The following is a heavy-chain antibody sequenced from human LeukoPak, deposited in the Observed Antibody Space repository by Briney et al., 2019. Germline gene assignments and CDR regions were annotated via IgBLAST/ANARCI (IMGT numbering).Heavy chain of an antibody. D-gene: IGHD3-10*01. CDR1: GGSISRYY. V-gene: IGHV4-59*01. CDR2: IYYSGST. Sequence: SETLSLTCTVSGGSISRYYWSWIRQPPGKGLEWIGYIYYSGSTNYNPSLKSRVTVSVDTSKNQFSLKLSSVTAADTAVYYCARLGLGDYFDYGGQGTLVTVSS. CDR3: ARLGLGDYFDY. J-gene: IGHJ4*02.